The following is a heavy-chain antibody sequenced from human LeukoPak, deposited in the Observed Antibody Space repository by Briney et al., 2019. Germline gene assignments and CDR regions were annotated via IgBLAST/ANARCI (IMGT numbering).Heavy chain of an antibody. J-gene: IGHJ6*03. CDR2: ISYDGSNK. CDR1: GFTFSSYA. D-gene: IGHD3-22*01. V-gene: IGHV3-30*04. CDR3: ARDSSGYYPYWYYMDV. Sequence: GGSLRLSCAASGFTFSSYAMHWVRQAPGKGLEWVAVISYDGSNKYYADSVKGRFTISRDNSKNTLYLQMNSLRAEDTAVYYCARDSSGYYPYWYYMDVWGKGTTVTVSS.